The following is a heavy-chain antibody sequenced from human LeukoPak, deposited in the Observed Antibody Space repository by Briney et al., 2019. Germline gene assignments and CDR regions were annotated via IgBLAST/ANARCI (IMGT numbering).Heavy chain of an antibody. Sequence: GESLKISCKGSGYSFTSYWIGWVRQLPGKGLEWMGIIYPGDSDTRYSPSFQGQVTISADKSISTAYLQWSSLNASDTAMYYCARQESGATDTFDYWGQGTLVTVSS. CDR2: IYPGDSDT. D-gene: IGHD1-26*01. CDR3: ARQESGATDTFDY. CDR1: GYSFTSYW. V-gene: IGHV5-51*01. J-gene: IGHJ4*02.